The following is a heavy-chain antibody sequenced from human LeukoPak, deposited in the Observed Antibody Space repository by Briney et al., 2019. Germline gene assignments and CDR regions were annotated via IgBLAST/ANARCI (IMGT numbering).Heavy chain of an antibody. CDR3: ARHPRDRYNYNFFDY. J-gene: IGHJ4*02. CDR2: FYPGDSET. CDR1: GYSFTSYW. D-gene: IGHD5-24*01. V-gene: IGHV5-51*01. Sequence: GESLKISCKGSGYSFTSYWVAWVRQMPGKGLELIGIFYPGDSETIYTPSFQGQVTISVDMSISTAYLQWSSLKASDTAMYYCARHPRDRYNYNFFDYWGQGTLVTVSS.